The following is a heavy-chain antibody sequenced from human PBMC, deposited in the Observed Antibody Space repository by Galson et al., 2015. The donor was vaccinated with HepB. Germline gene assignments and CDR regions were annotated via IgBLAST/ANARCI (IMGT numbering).Heavy chain of an antibody. CDR3: ARLTTIVSPILDS. CDR2: IYHSGAT. V-gene: IGHV4-38-2*02. CDR1: DFSISSGNY. D-gene: IGHD4/OR15-4a*01. Sequence: SETLSLTCSVSDFSISSGNYWGWIRQPPGKGLEWIGSIYHSGATYYNPSLESRVSLSVDTSKNHFSLHLNSVTAADTAIYYCARLTTIVSPILDSWGQGTLVTVSS. J-gene: IGHJ4*02.